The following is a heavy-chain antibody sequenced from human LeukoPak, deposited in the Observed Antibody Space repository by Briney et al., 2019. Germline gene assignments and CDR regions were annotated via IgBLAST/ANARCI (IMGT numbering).Heavy chain of an antibody. V-gene: IGHV3-23*01. Sequence: GGSLRLSCVVSGISLSNYGMTWVRQAPGKGLEWVSYISERGGSTTYADSVKGRFTISRDTSLNSLYLQMNNLRAEDTAVYFCAKRGVVIRGILVIGYHQEAYHYDFWGQGVLVTVSS. CDR3: AKRGVVIRGILVIGYHQEAYHYDF. D-gene: IGHD3-10*01. J-gene: IGHJ4*02. CDR1: GISLSNYG. CDR2: ISERGGST.